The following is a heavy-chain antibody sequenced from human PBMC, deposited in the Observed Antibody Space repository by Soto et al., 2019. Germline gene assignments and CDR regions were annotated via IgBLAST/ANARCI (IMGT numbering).Heavy chain of an antibody. V-gene: IGHV4-61*08. Sequence: LSLTCTVSGGSVSSGASYWSWIRQPPGKGLEWIGYIYYSGSTNYNPSLKSRVSISLDTSKNQFSLRLTSVTAADTAVYYCARIPVDTYMINWFDPWGQGTLVTVSS. CDR3: ARIPVDTYMINWFDP. D-gene: IGHD5-18*01. J-gene: IGHJ5*02. CDR1: GGSVSSGASY. CDR2: IYYSGST.